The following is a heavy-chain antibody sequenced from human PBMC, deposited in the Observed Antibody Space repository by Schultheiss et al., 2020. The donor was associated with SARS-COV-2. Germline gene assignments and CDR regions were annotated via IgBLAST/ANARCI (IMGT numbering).Heavy chain of an antibody. D-gene: IGHD3-22*01. CDR1: GGSFSGYY. CDR3: ARAPITMIVVARGYFDY. CDR2: INHSEST. Sequence: SQTLSLTCAVYGGSFSGYYWSWIRQPPGKGLEWFGEINHSESTNYNPSLTSRVTISVDTSKNQFSLKLSSVTAADTAVYYCARAPITMIVVARGYFDYWGQGTLVTVSS. J-gene: IGHJ4*02. V-gene: IGHV4-34*01.